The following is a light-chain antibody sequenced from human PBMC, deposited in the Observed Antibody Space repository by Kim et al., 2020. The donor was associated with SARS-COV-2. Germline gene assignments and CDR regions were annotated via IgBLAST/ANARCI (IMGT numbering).Light chain of an antibody. CDR1: QPIGTW. V-gene: IGKV1-12*01. Sequence: DIQMTQSPSSVSASVGDRVTITCRASQPIGTWLAWYQHKPGRAPKLLIYSAATRQSGVPSRFSGSGSGADFTLTINSLQAEDLSTYYCQQLNTSPFTFGPGTKVDIK. J-gene: IGKJ3*01. CDR2: SAA. CDR3: QQLNTSPFT.